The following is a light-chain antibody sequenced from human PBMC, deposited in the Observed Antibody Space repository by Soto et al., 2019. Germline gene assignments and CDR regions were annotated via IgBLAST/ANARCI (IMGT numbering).Light chain of an antibody. CDR3: QQRSNWPWT. CDR1: QSVSSY. J-gene: IGKJ1*01. V-gene: IGKV3-11*01. CDR2: DAS. Sequence: EIVLTQSPATLSLSPGERATLSCRASQSVSSYLAWYQQKPGQAPRLLIYDASNRATGIPARFSGSGSGTDFTLTISSLEPEDFAVYYCQQRSNWPWTFGQGTIVDI.